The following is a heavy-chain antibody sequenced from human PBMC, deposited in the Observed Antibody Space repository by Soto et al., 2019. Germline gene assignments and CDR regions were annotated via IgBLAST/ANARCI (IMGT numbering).Heavy chain of an antibody. V-gene: IGHV3-33*01. CDR1: GFTFSSYG. J-gene: IGHJ4*02. CDR2: IWYDGSNK. D-gene: IGHD4-4*01. Sequence: PGGSLRLSCAASGFTFSSYGMHWVRQAPGKGLEWVAVIWYDGSNKYYADSVKGRFTISRDNSKNTLYLQMNSLRAEDTAVYYCARVPSSHYVFDYWGQGSLVIVSS. CDR3: ARVPSSHYVFDY.